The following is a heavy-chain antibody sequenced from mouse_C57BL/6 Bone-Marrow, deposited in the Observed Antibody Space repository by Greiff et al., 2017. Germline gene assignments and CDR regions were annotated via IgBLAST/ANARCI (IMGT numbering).Heavy chain of an antibody. J-gene: IGHJ1*03. Sequence: VQLQQSGAELARPGASVKMSCKASGYTFTSYTMHWVKQRPGQGLEWIGYINPSSGYTKYNQKFKDKATLTADKSSSTAYMQLSSLTSEDSAVYYCASTLYGSSYGWYFDVWGTGTTVTVSS. V-gene: IGHV1-4*01. CDR2: INPSSGYT. D-gene: IGHD1-1*01. CDR1: GYTFTSYT. CDR3: ASTLYGSSYGWYFDV.